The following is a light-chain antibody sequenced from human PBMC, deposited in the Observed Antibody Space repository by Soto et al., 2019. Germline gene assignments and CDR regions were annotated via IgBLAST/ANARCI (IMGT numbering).Light chain of an antibody. J-gene: IGLJ1*01. CDR2: EVN. CDR3: TSYTSSSTRV. V-gene: IGLV2-8*01. CDR1: SSDIGAYNY. Sequence: QSVLTQPPSASGSPGQSVTISCTGTSSDIGAYNYVSWFQQHPGEAPKLIISEVNKRPSGVPDRFSGSKSGNTASLTVSGLQAEDEADYYCTSYTSSSTRVFGTGTKLTVL.